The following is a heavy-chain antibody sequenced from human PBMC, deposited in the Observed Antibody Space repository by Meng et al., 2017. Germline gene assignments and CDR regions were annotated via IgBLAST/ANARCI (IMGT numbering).Heavy chain of an antibody. Sequence: LRLSCTVSGGSISSGGYYWSWIRQHPGKGLEWIGYIYYSGSTYYNPSLKSRVTISVDTSKNQFSLKLSSVTAADTAVYYCARSPSGSGYYLDYWGQGTLVTVSS. J-gene: IGHJ4*02. V-gene: IGHV4-31*03. D-gene: IGHD3-22*01. CDR3: ARSPSGSGYYLDY. CDR2: IYYSGST. CDR1: GGSISSGGYY.